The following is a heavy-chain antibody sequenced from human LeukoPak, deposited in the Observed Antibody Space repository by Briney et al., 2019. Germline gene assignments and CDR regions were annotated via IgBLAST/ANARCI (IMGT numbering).Heavy chain of an antibody. CDR1: GGSISSSSYY. CDR2: IYYSGST. D-gene: IGHD3-3*01. CDR3: ARQLRDDFWSGYPRGHFDY. J-gene: IGHJ4*02. V-gene: IGHV4-39*01. Sequence: SETLSLTCTVSGGSISSSSYYWGWIRQPPGKGLEWIGSIYYSGSTYYNPSLKSRVTISVDTSKNQFSLKLSSVTAADTAVYYCARQLRDDFWSGYPRGHFDYWGQGTLVTVSS.